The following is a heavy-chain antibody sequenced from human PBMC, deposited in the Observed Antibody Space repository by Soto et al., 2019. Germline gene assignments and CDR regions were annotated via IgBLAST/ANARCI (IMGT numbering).Heavy chain of an antibody. CDR3: AKVVLEAVAGFPYYYYGMDV. Sequence: PGGSLRLSCAASGFTFSSYGMHWVRQAPGKGLEWVAVISYDGSNKYYADSVKGRFTISRDNSKNTLYLQMNSLRAEDTAVYYCAKVVLEAVAGFPYYYYGMDVWGQGTTVTVSS. CDR1: GFTFSSYG. CDR2: ISYDGSNK. D-gene: IGHD6-19*01. V-gene: IGHV3-30*18. J-gene: IGHJ6*02.